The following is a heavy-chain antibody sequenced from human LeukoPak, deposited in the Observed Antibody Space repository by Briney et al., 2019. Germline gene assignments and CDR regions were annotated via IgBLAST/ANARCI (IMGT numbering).Heavy chain of an antibody. Sequence: ASVKVSRKASGGTFSSYAISWVRQAPGQGLEWMGRIIPIFGIANYVQKFQGRVTITADKSTSTAYMELSSLRSEDTAVYYCARTCSSTSCYYYYGMDVWGQGTTVTVSS. CDR1: GGTFSSYA. D-gene: IGHD2-2*01. V-gene: IGHV1-69*04. J-gene: IGHJ6*02. CDR3: ARTCSSTSCYYYYGMDV. CDR2: IIPIFGIA.